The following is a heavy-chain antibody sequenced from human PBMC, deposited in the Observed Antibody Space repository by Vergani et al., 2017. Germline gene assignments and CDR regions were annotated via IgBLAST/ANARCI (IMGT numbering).Heavy chain of an antibody. CDR2: ISGYDGKT. V-gene: IGHV1-18*01. CDR1: GYSFNSYG. D-gene: IGHD6-6*01. CDR3: ARGGSIAAPSYLYYFYMDV. Sequence: QVHLVQSGAEMKKPGASVNVSCKTSGYSFNSYGINWVRQAPGQGLEWLGWISGYDGKTKYVEKLQGRITVTIDTSTNSDYMELRGLRSDDTAVYYCARGGSIAAPSYLYYFYMDVWGKGTSVTVSS. J-gene: IGHJ6*03.